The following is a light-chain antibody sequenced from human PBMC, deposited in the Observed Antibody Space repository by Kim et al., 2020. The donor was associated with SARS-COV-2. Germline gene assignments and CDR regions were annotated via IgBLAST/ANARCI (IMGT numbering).Light chain of an antibody. Sequence: ASGGDRVTITCRASQSISTYLNWDQQKPGKAPKFLIHAASSLQSGVPSRFSGSGSGTEFTLTISSLQPEDFATYYCQQSYNTPRTFGQGTKVDIK. CDR3: QQSYNTPRT. CDR2: AAS. J-gene: IGKJ1*01. V-gene: IGKV1-39*01. CDR1: QSISTY.